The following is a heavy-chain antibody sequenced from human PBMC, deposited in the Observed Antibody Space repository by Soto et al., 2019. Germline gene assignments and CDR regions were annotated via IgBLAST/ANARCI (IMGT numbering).Heavy chain of an antibody. CDR2: IDTRDSST. V-gene: IGHV5-10-1*03. CDR1: GYSFTNYW. J-gene: IGHJ6*02. CDR3: ARQVVADALGYYAMDV. Sequence: EVQLVQSGAEVKKSGESLRISCQGSGYSFTNYWITWVRQMPDKGLEWMGRIDTRDSSTNYNPSFQGHVTISADRSGSTAYLQWSSMRASDTAIYYCARQVVADALGYYAMDVWCLGTTVTVSS. D-gene: IGHD2-15*01.